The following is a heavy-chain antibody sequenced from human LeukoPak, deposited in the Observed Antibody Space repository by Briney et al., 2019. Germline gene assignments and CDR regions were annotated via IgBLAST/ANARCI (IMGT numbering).Heavy chain of an antibody. D-gene: IGHD1-26*01. CDR1: GFTFSTYA. J-gene: IGHJ5*02. CDR2: ISYDGSNK. V-gene: IGHV3-30-3*01. CDR3: ARDVTLREEEANWFDP. Sequence: GRSLRLSCAASGFTFSTYAMHWVRQAPGKGLEWVAVISYDGSNKYYADSVMGRFTISRDNSKNTVYLQMNSLKAEDTAAYYCARDVTLREEEANWFDPWGQGTLVTVSS.